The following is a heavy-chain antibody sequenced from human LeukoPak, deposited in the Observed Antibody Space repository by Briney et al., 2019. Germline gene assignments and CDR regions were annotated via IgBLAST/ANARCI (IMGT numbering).Heavy chain of an antibody. J-gene: IGHJ4*02. Sequence: SVKVSCKASGGTFSSYAISWVRQAPGQGLEWMGGIIPILGTANYAQKFQGRVTITADESTSTAYMELSSLRSEDTAVYYCARGAQHDYVWGSYRSFDYWGQGTLVTVSS. D-gene: IGHD3-16*02. CDR2: IIPILGTA. V-gene: IGHV1-69*13. CDR3: ARGAQHDYVWGSYRSFDY. CDR1: GGTFSSYA.